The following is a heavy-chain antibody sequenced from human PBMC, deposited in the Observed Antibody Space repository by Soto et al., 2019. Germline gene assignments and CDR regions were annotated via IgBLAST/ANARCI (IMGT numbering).Heavy chain of an antibody. CDR1: GYTFTSYG. D-gene: IGHD3-22*01. J-gene: IGHJ4*02. CDR3: TRHSFDSYDNSAYYYFAH. V-gene: IGHV1-18*01. Sequence: QVQLVQSGAEVKEPGASVKVSCKASGYTFTSYGISWVRQAPGQGPEWLGWISGHNGNTNHPQSLQRRVTMTTETYRNTEYMALRTLRSADTAVYYHTRHSFDSYDNSAYYYFAHWGQGNLVTVS. CDR2: ISGHNGNT.